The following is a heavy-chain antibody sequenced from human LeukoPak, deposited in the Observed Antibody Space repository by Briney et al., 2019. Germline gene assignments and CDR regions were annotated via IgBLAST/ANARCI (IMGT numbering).Heavy chain of an antibody. J-gene: IGHJ5*02. V-gene: IGHV1-8*01. D-gene: IGHD6-13*01. CDR1: GYTFTSYG. CDR3: ARLGWAAAGTTGFVP. Sequence: GASVNVSCKASGYTFTSYGINWVRPATGQGREWVGWMNPKSGNTGYAQKFQGGVTMTSHTSISTAYMELSSLRSEDTAVYYCARLGWAAAGTTGFVPWGEGTLVTVSS. CDR2: MNPKSGNT.